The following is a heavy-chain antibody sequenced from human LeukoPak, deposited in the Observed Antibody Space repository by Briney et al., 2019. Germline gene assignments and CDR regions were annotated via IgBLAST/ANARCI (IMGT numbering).Heavy chain of an antibody. CDR3: AAIPRTGSSWYD. J-gene: IGHJ4*02. V-gene: IGHV5-51*01. D-gene: IGHD6-13*01. CDR2: IYPGDSYT. CDR1: GYSFTSYW. Sequence: VESLKISCKGSGYSFTSYWSGWLRQIPGKGLEWRRIIYPGDSYTRYSPSFQGQVTISAAKSISTAYLQWSSLKASDTAMYYCAAIPRTGSSWYDWGQGTLVTVSS.